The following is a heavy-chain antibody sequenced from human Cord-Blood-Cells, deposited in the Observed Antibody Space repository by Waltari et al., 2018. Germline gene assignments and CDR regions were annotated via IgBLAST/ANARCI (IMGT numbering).Heavy chain of an antibody. V-gene: IGHV1-8*01. CDR1: GYTFTSYD. CDR3: ARGGILLWFRELADAFDI. Sequence: QVQLVQSGAEVKKPGASVKVSCKASGYTFTSYDINWVRQATGQGLEWMGWMNPNSGNTGYAQKFQGRVTMTRNTSISTAYMELSSLRSEDTAVYYCARGGILLWFRELADAFDIWGQGTMVTVSS. D-gene: IGHD3-10*01. J-gene: IGHJ3*02. CDR2: MNPNSGNT.